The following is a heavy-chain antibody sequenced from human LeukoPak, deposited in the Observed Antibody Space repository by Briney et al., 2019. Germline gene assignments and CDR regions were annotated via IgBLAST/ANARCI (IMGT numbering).Heavy chain of an antibody. J-gene: IGHJ4*02. CDR1: GFTFSSYE. CDR2: ISSSGSTI. CDR3: ARAPYYYGSGSYLGY. D-gene: IGHD3-10*01. V-gene: IGHV3-48*03. Sequence: GGSLRLSCATSGFTFSSYEMNWVRQAPGKGLEWASYISSSGSTIYYADSVKGRFTISRDNAKNSLYLQMNSLRAEDTAVYYCARAPYYYGSGSYLGYWGQGTLVTVSS.